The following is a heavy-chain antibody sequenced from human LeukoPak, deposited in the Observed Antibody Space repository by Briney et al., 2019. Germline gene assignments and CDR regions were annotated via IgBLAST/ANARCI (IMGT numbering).Heavy chain of an antibody. J-gene: IGHJ4*02. CDR2: INPSGGST. D-gene: IGHD6-13*01. Sequence: ASVKVSCKASGYTFTSYYMHWVRQAPGQGLEWMGIINPSGGSTSYAQKFQGRVTMTRDTSTSTVYMELSSLRSEDTAVYYCAREPSGAAAGIIQTTFFDYWGQGTLVTVSS. CDR1: GYTFTSYY. V-gene: IGHV1-46*01. CDR3: AREPSGAAAGIIQTTFFDY.